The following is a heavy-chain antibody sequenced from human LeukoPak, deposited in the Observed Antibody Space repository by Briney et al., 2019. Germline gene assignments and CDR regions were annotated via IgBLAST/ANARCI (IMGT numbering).Heavy chain of an antibody. CDR3: ARRGDSSSAYYYYYYMDV. CDR2: IYYSGST. D-gene: IGHD6-6*01. V-gene: IGHV4-59*05. J-gene: IGHJ6*03. CDR1: GGSISSYY. Sequence: SETLSLTCTVSGGSISSYYWSWIRQPPGKGLEWIGSIYYSGSTYYNPSLKSRVTISVDTSKNQFSLKLNSVTAADTAVYYCARRGDSSSAYYYYYYMDVWGKGTTVTVSS.